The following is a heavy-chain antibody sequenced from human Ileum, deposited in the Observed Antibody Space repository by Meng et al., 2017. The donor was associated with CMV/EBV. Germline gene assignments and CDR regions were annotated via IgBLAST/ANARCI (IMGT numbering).Heavy chain of an antibody. V-gene: IGHV3-21*06. CDR2: ISRSRSHI. J-gene: IGHJ4*02. Sequence: FSDYIINWVRQAPGKGLEWVSSISRSRSHIYYTDSVKGRFTISRDNAQNSVYLQMNSLRDEDTAIYYCARGRMACSSTSCHRGGLDYWGQGTLVTVSS. CDR1: FSDYI. CDR3: ARGRMACSSTSCHRGGLDY. D-gene: IGHD2-2*02.